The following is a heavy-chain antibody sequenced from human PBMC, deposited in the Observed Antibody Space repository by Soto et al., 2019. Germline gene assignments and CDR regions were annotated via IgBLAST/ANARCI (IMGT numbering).Heavy chain of an antibody. CDR2: ISHSGST. Sequence: QVHLQQWGAGLLKPSETLSLTCAVYGGSFSGYYWSWIRQPPGKGLEWIGEISHSGSTNYNPSLTSRVTISVDTSKNQFSLNLNSMTAADTAMYYCAGGSRDIWGQGTMVTVSS. CDR3: AGGSRDI. CDR1: GGSFSGYY. J-gene: IGHJ3*02. V-gene: IGHV4-34*01.